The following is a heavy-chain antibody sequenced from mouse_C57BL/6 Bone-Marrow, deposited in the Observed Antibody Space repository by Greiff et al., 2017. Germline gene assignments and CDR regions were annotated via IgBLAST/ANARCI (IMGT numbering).Heavy chain of an antibody. CDR3: ARVPHYYGSSYDAY. V-gene: IGHV1-64*01. CDR2: IHPNSGST. CDR1: GYTFTSYW. J-gene: IGHJ3*01. D-gene: IGHD1-1*01. Sequence: VQLQQPGAELVKPGASVKLSCKASGYTFTSYWMHWVKQRPGQGLEWIGMIHPNSGSTNYNEKFKSKATLTVDKSSSTAYMQLSSLTSEDSAVYYCARVPHYYGSSYDAYWGQGTLVTVSA.